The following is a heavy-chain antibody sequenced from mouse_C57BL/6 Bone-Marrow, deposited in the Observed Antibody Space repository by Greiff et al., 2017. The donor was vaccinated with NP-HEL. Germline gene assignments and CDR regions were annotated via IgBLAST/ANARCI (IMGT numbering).Heavy chain of an antibody. CDR1: GYTFTSYW. D-gene: IGHD2-10*01. V-gene: IGHV1-55*01. CDR2: IYPGSGST. J-gene: IGHJ3*01. Sequence: QVQLQQPGAELVKPGASVKMSCKASGYTFTSYWITWVKQRPGQGLEWIGAIYPGSGSTNYNEKFKSKATLTVDTSSSTAYMQLSSLTSEDSAVYYCARGAYYGNLAWFAYWGQGTLVTVSA. CDR3: ARGAYYGNLAWFAY.